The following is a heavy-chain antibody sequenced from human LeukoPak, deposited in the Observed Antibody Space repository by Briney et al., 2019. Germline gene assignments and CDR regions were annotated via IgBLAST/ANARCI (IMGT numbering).Heavy chain of an antibody. CDR3: ARDRWTTVTTLLGY. CDR1: GYTFTGYY. D-gene: IGHD4-17*01. V-gene: IGHV1-2*02. J-gene: IGHJ4*02. CDR2: INPNSGGT. Sequence: ASVKVSCKASGYTFTGYYMHWVRQAPGQGLEWMGWINPNSGGTNYAQKFQGRVTMTRDMSISTAYMELSRLRSDDTAVYYCARDRWTTVTTLLGYWGQGTLVTVSS.